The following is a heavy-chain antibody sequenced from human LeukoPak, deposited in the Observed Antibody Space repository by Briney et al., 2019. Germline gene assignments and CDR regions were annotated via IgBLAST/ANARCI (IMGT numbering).Heavy chain of an antibody. Sequence: ALVKVSCKASGYTFTDSYMHWVRQAPGQGLEWMGWINPKTGGTNYAQRFQGRVTMTRDTSIRTAYMELNSLRSDDTAVYYCARGGRLTIFVRGIITEGSPPKNWGQGTLVTVSS. V-gene: IGHV1-2*02. CDR3: ARGGRLTIFVRGIITEGSPPKN. CDR1: GYTFTDSY. J-gene: IGHJ4*02. D-gene: IGHD3-10*01. CDR2: INPKTGGT.